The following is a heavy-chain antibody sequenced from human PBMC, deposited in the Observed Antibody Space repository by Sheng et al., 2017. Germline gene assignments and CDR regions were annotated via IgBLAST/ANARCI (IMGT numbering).Heavy chain of an antibody. V-gene: IGHV3-21*01. Sequence: EVQLVESGGGLVKPWGVPSRLSCAASGFTFSSYTMNWVRQAPGKGLEWVSSISSNSNSIHYADSVKGRVTISRDNARNSLYLEMNSLRAEDTAVYFCAREGYSSGWYVDYWGQGTLVTVSS. CDR3: AREGYSSGWYVDY. CDR2: ISSNSNSI. CDR1: GFTFSSYT. J-gene: IGHJ4*02. D-gene: IGHD6-19*01.